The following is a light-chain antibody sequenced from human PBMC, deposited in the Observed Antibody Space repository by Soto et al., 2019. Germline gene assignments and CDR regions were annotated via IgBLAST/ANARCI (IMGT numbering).Light chain of an antibody. V-gene: IGKV3-20*01. CDR2: GAT. J-gene: IGKJ1*01. CDR1: QSFSSNY. Sequence: EIVLTQSPGTLSLSPGERATLSCRASQSFSSNYLAWYQQRPGQAPRILIYGATTRASGVPDRFSGSESGTDFTLTTSRLEPEDSAVYYCQQYSSMWTFGQGTKLEIK. CDR3: QQYSSMWT.